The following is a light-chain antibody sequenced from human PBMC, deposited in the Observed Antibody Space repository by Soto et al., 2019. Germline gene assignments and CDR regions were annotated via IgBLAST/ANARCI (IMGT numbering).Light chain of an antibody. CDR2: GTS. Sequence: EIVLTHAPGTLSFSPGERVTLSFRASHSIDNNHLAWCQQKPGQAPRLLIHGTSNRATGIPDRFSGSGSGTDFTLTFSRLEPEDFAVYYCEYYGTSITFGGGTKVDI. J-gene: IGKJ4*01. CDR3: EYYGTSIT. V-gene: IGKV3-20*01. CDR1: HSIDNNH.